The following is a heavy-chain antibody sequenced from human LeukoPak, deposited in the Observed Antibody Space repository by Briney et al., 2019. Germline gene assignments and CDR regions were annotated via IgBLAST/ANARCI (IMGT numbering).Heavy chain of an antibody. CDR1: GFTFDDYA. Sequence: PGGSLRLSCAASGFTFDDYAMHWVRQAPGKGLEWVSLISGDGGSTYYADSVKGRFAISRDNSKNSLYLQMNSLRTEDTALYYCAKEKMTTVNDWYFDLWGRGTLVTVSS. J-gene: IGHJ2*01. V-gene: IGHV3-43*02. D-gene: IGHD4-17*01. CDR3: AKEKMTTVNDWYFDL. CDR2: ISGDGGST.